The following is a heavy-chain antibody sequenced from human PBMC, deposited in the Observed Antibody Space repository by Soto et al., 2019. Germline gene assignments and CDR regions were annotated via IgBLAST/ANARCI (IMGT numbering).Heavy chain of an antibody. CDR1: GYTVPSYD. V-gene: IGHV1-8*01. D-gene: IGHD6-13*01. Sequence: DSVKIYCKGAGYTVPSYDINWVRQATGQGFEYLGWMNPNSGNTGYVKKFQGRVTMTRDTSMSTAYMELSSLRADDTAVYYCARDQGLYSSSWYLEHWFDPWGQGTLVTVSS. CDR2: MNPNSGNT. J-gene: IGHJ5*02. CDR3: ARDQGLYSSSWYLEHWFDP.